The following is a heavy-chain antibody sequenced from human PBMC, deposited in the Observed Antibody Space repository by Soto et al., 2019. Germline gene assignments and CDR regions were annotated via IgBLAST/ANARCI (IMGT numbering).Heavy chain of an antibody. J-gene: IGHJ4*02. Sequence: QVHLVQSGAEVKKPGASVKVSCKGSGYAFTTYGITWVRQAPGQGLEWMGWISAHNGNTNYAQKLQGRVTGTRDTSTSTAYMGLRSLRSDDTAVHYCARGRDGDYWGQGALVTVSS. D-gene: IGHD6-6*01. V-gene: IGHV1-18*01. CDR1: GYAFTTYG. CDR2: ISAHNGNT. CDR3: ARGRDGDY.